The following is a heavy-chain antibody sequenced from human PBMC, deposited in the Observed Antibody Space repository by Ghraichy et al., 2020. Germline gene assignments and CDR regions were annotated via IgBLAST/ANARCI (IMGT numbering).Heavy chain of an antibody. CDR3: ASVLTGYYREWFDP. D-gene: IGHD3-9*01. V-gene: IGHV4-30-4*01. CDR1: GGSISSGDYY. CDR2: IYYSGST. Sequence: SETLSLTCTVSGGSISSGDYYWSWIRQPPGKGLEWIGYIYYSGSTYYNPSLKSRVTISVDTSKNQFSLKLSSVTAADTAVYYCASVLTGYYREWFDPWGQGTLVTVSS. J-gene: IGHJ5*02.